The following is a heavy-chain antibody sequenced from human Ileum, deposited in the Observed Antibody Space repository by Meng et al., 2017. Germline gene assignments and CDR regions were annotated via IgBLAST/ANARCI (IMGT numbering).Heavy chain of an antibody. CDR1: GYTFTSYD. CDR3: ARDYGGNSGWFDP. D-gene: IGHD4-23*01. Sequence: GQRLPLGAEVKKPGASMKVSCKASGYTFTSYDINWVRQASGQGLEWLGWMNPDSGNTGYAQKFQGRVTITRDTSRTTAYMELSSLRSEDTAVYYCARDYGGNSGWFDPWGQGTLVTVSS. J-gene: IGHJ5*02. V-gene: IGHV1-8*01. CDR2: MNPDSGNT.